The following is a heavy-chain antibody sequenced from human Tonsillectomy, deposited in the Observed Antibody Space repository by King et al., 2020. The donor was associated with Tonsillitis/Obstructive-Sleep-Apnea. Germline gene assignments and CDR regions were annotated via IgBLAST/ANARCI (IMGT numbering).Heavy chain of an antibody. Sequence: QLVQSGAEVKKPGSSVKVSCKASGGTFSSTFSSYAINWVRQAPGHGLEWMGGIIPILGIASYAQKFQGRVTIAADKSTSTAYMELSSLRSEDTAVYYCARAGPLGQDGEKIYYYYDMDVWGQGTTVTVSS. CDR3: ARAGPLGQDGEKIYYYYDMDV. V-gene: IGHV1-69*10. CDR1: GGTFSSTFSSYA. J-gene: IGHJ6*02. CDR2: IIPILGIA. D-gene: IGHD5-24*01.